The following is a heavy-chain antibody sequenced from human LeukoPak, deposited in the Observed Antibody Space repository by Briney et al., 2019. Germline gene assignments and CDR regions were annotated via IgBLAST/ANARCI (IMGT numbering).Heavy chain of an antibody. Sequence: SETLSLTCTVSGGSISSYYWSWIRQPPGKGLEWLAYISYNVATNYNPSLESRVTISVDTSKNQFSLKLSSVTAADTAVYYCARDGYNSFDSWGQGTLVTVSS. D-gene: IGHD5-24*01. V-gene: IGHV4-59*01. CDR1: GGSISSYY. J-gene: IGHJ4*02. CDR2: ISYNVAT. CDR3: ARDGYNSFDS.